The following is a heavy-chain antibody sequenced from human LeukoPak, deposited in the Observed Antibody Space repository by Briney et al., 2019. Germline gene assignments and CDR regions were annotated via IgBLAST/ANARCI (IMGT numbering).Heavy chain of an antibody. D-gene: IGHD3-10*01. CDR2: ISYDGSNK. CDR3: ARDSLGMVRGVISQYYYGMDV. V-gene: IGHV3-30*04. CDR1: GFTFSSYA. Sequence: GGSLRLSCAASGFTFSSYAMHWVRQAPGKGLEWVAVISYDGSNKYYADSVKGRFTISRDNSKNTLYLQMNSLRAVDTAVYYCARDSLGMVRGVISQYYYGMDVWGKGTTVTVSS. J-gene: IGHJ6*04.